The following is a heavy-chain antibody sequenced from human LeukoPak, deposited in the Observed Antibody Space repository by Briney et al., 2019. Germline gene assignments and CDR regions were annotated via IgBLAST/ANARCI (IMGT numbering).Heavy chain of an antibody. CDR1: GDSVSSNSAA. CDR2: TYYRSKWYN. J-gene: IGHJ4*02. Sequence: SQTLSLTCAISGDSVSSNSAAWNWLRQFPSRGLEWLGRTYYRSKWYNDYAVSVKSRIIIKPDTSKNQFSLQLNSVTPEDTAVYYCVREVYSLDYWGQGTLVTVSS. V-gene: IGHV6-1*01. CDR3: VREVYSLDY. D-gene: IGHD5-18*01.